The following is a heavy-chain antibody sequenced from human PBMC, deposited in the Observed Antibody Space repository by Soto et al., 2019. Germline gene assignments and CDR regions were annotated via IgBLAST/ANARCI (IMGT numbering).Heavy chain of an antibody. CDR3: AIYDYIWGSYDY. CDR1: GFTFSSYG. Sequence: QVQLVESGGGVVQPGRSLRLSCAASGFTFSSYGMHWVRQAPGKGLEWVAVIWYDGSNKYYADSVKGRFTISRDNSKNTLYLQMNRLRAEDTAVYYCAIYDYIWGSYDYWGQGTLVTVSS. V-gene: IGHV3-33*01. J-gene: IGHJ4*02. D-gene: IGHD3-16*01. CDR2: IWYDGSNK.